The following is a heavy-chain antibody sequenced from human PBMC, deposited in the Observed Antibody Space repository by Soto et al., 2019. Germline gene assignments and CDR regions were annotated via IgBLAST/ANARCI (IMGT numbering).Heavy chain of an antibody. Sequence: QVQLVQSGAEVKKPGSSVKVSCKASGGTFSSYTISWVRQAPGQGLEWMGRIIPILGIAKYAQKFQGRVTITADKSTSTAYMGLSSLRSEDTAVYYCARGLHYDSVSLDDYWGQGTLVTVSS. CDR3: ARGLHYDSVSLDDY. V-gene: IGHV1-69*02. D-gene: IGHD3-22*01. CDR1: GGTFSSYT. J-gene: IGHJ4*02. CDR2: IIPILGIA.